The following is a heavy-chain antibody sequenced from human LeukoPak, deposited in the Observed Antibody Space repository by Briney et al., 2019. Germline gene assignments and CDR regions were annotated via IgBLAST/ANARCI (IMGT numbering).Heavy chain of an antibody. V-gene: IGHV3-48*03. D-gene: IGHD2-15*01. CDR3: AKYVVVAAYFDY. CDR2: ISSSGSTI. J-gene: IGHJ4*02. Sequence: GGSLRLSCAASGFTFSSYEMNWVRQAPGKGLEWVSYISSSGSTIYYADSVKGRFTISRDNAKNSLYLQMNSLRAEDTAVYYCAKYVVVAAYFDYWGQGTLVTVSS. CDR1: GFTFSSYE.